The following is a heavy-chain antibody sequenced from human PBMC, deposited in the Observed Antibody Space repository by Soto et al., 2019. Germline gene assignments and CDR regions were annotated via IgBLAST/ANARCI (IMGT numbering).Heavy chain of an antibody. D-gene: IGHD2-21*02. CDR2: IYYSGST. V-gene: IGHV4-31*03. CDR1: GGSISSDSYY. CDR3: ARVCGGDCHYGMDV. Sequence: PSHTLCLTCTVSGGSISSDSYYWCWIRQSPEKGLEWIGYIYYSGSTYYNPSLKSRVTISVDTSKNQFSLKLSSVTAPDTAVYYCARVCGGDCHYGMDVWGQGTTVTVSS. J-gene: IGHJ6*02.